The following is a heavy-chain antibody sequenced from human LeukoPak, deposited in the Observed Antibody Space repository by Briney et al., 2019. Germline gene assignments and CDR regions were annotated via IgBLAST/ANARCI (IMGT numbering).Heavy chain of an antibody. Sequence: KSPETLSLTCTVSGGSISSYYWSWIRQPPGKGLEWIGYIYYSGSTNYNPSLKSRVTISVDTSKNQFSLKLSSVTAADTAVYYCAGHHPRNTVDFWGQGTLVTVSS. CDR2: IYYSGST. D-gene: IGHD2/OR15-2a*01. J-gene: IGHJ4*02. CDR3: AGHHPRNTVDF. CDR1: GGSISSYY. V-gene: IGHV4-59*08.